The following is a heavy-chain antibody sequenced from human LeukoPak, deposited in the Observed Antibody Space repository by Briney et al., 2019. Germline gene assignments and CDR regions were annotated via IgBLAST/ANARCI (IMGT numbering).Heavy chain of an antibody. CDR2: IYTSGST. CDR1: VGSISSYY. D-gene: IGHD3-22*01. J-gene: IGHJ3*02. V-gene: IGHV4-4*07. Sequence: WETLSLTCTVSVGSISSYYWSWIRQPAGKGLEWIGRIYTSGSTNYNPSLKSRVTMSVDTSKNQFSLKLSSVTAADSAVYYCARDRSYYDSTGYYTDAFHIWVQGTMVTVSS. CDR3: ARDRSYYDSTGYYTDAFHI.